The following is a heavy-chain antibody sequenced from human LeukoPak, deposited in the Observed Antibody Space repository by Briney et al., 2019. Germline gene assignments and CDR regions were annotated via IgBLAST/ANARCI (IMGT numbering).Heavy chain of an antibody. Sequence: GGSLRLSCAASGFTFMNHAMNWVRQAPGKGLEWVSAISGSGGSTYYADSVKGRFTISRDNSKNTLYLQMNSLRAEDTAVYYCAKGMTTDYIAAVLSYWGQGTLVTVSS. D-gene: IGHD6-13*01. V-gene: IGHV3-23*01. CDR1: GFTFMNHA. CDR2: ISGSGGST. CDR3: AKGMTTDYIAAVLSY. J-gene: IGHJ4*02.